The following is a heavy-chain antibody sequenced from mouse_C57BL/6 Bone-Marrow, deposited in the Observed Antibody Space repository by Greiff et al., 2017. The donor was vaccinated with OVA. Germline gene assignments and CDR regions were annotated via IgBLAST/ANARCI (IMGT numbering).Heavy chain of an antibody. V-gene: IGHV7-3*01. CDR1: GFTFTDYY. CDR2: IRNKANGYTT. CDR3: ARYHWAIDY. D-gene: IGHD4-1*01. Sequence: EVMLVESGGGLVQPGGSLSLSCAASGFTFTDYYMSWVRQPPGKALEWLGFIRNKANGYTTEYSASVKGRFTISRDNSQSILYLQMNALRAEDSATYYCARYHWAIDYWGQGTTLTVSS. J-gene: IGHJ2*01.